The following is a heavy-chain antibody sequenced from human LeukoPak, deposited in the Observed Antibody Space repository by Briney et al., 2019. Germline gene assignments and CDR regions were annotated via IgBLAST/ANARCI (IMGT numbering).Heavy chain of an antibody. CDR2: ISGSGGST. D-gene: IGHD3-10*01. CDR3: AKALGYYYGSGTDY. V-gene: IGHV3-23*01. CDR1: GFTFSSYD. J-gene: IGHJ4*02. Sequence: PGGSLRLSCVVSGFTFSSYDMSWVRQAPGKGLEWVSAISGSGGSTYYADSVKGRFTISRDNSKNTLYLQMNSLRAEDTAVYYCAKALGYYYGSGTDYWGQGTLVTVSS.